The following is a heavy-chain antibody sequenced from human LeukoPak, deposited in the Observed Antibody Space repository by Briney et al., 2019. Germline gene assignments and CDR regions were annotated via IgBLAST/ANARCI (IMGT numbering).Heavy chain of an antibody. CDR1: GFTFSSYS. J-gene: IGHJ4*02. V-gene: IGHV3-21*01. Sequence: PGGSLRLSCAASGFTFSSYSMNWVRQAPGKGLEWVSSISSSSSYMYYADSVRGRFTISRDNAKNSLYLQMNSLRAEDTAVYYCARGDRFSGYANHFDYWGQGTLVTVSS. D-gene: IGHD5-12*01. CDR2: ISSSSSYM. CDR3: ARGDRFSGYANHFDY.